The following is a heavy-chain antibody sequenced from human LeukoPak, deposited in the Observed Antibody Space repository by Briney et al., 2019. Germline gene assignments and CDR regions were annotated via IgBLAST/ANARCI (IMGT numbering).Heavy chain of an antibody. V-gene: IGHV3-48*01. J-gene: IGHJ5*02. CDR1: GFTFSSYS. CDR3: AKDLLLDYGDYLGPYNWFDP. D-gene: IGHD4-17*01. CDR2: ISSSSSTI. Sequence: GGSLRLSCAASGFTFSSYSMNWVRQAPGKGLEWVSYISSSSSTIYYADSVKGRFTISRDNAKNSLYLQMNSLRAEDTAVYYCAKDLLLDYGDYLGPYNWFDPWGQGTLVTVSS.